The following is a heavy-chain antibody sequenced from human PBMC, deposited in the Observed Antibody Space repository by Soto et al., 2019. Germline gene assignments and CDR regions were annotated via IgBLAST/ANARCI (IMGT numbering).Heavy chain of an antibody. Sequence: AAVKVSCKASGYTFTSYDIYWVRQATGQGLEWMGWMNPNTGNSGYAQKFQGRVTMTSDTSISTAHMELSSLRSEDTAVYYCARRAETNGWNGFGADKYYFDFWGQGTLVTVSS. CDR1: GYTFTSYD. J-gene: IGHJ4*02. CDR2: MNPNTGNS. V-gene: IGHV1-8*01. CDR3: ARRAETNGWNGFGADKYYFDF. D-gene: IGHD1-1*01.